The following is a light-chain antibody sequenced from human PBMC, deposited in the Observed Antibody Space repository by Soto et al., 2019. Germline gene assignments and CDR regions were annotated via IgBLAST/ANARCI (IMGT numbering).Light chain of an antibody. V-gene: IGKV1-17*01. CDR3: LQHNSYPLA. Sequence: DIQMTQSPSSLSASVGDRVTITCRASQGIGSDLGWYQQEPGKAPKRLIYAASSLQSGVPSRFSGSGSGKEFTLTIGSLQPEDFATYYCLQHNSYPLAFGPGTKVYIK. CDR2: AAS. J-gene: IGKJ3*01. CDR1: QGIGSD.